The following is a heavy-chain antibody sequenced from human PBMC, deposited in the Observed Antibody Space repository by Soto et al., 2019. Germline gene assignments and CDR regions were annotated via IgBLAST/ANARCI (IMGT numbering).Heavy chain of an antibody. V-gene: IGHV3-30*18. Sequence: GGSLRLSCAASGFTFSSYGMHWVRQAPGKGLEWVAVISYDGSNKYYADSVKGRFTISRDNSKNTLYLQMNSLRAEDTAVYYCANPRFRSSKGNDAFDIWGQGTMVTVSS. D-gene: IGHD6-6*01. CDR1: GFTFSSYG. J-gene: IGHJ3*02. CDR2: ISYDGSNK. CDR3: ANPRFRSSKGNDAFDI.